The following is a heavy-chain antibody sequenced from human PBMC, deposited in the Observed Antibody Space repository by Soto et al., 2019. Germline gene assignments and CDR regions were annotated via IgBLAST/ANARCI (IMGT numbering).Heavy chain of an antibody. Sequence: RLSCAASGFTFSSYAMSWVRQAPGKGLEWVSAISGSGGSTYYADSVKGRFTISRDNSKNTLYLQMNSLRAEDTAVYYCAKVGVIRFLEWLSPGDYYGMDVWGQGTTVTVSS. V-gene: IGHV3-23*01. CDR3: AKVGVIRFLEWLSPGDYYGMDV. D-gene: IGHD3-3*01. J-gene: IGHJ6*02. CDR1: GFTFSSYA. CDR2: ISGSGGST.